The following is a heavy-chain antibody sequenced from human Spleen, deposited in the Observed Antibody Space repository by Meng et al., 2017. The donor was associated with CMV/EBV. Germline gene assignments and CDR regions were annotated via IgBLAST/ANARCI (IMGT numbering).Heavy chain of an antibody. D-gene: IGHD3-10*01. Sequence: GESLKISCAASGFTFSAYGMFWVRQAPGKGLEWVAFIRYDASSKYYVDSVKGRFTISRDNSKSTLYLQMNSLRAEDTAVYYCAKDLGDGSLFDYWGQGTLVTVSS. CDR3: AKDLGDGSLFDY. J-gene: IGHJ4*02. CDR2: IRYDASSK. V-gene: IGHV3-30*02. CDR1: GFTFSAYG.